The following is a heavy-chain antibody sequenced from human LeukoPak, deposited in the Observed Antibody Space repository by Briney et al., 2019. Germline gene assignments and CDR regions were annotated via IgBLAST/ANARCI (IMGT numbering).Heavy chain of an antibody. CDR3: ARIEGAVRGVKIFDY. CDR1: GYSIISGYY. V-gene: IGHV4-38-2*02. CDR2: IYYSGST. D-gene: IGHD3-10*01. J-gene: IGHJ4*02. Sequence: SETLSLTCTVSGYSIISGYYWGWIRQPPGKGLEWIGSIYYSGSTYYNPSLKSRVTISVDTSKNQFSLKLSSVTAADTAVYYCARIEGAVRGVKIFDYWGQGTLVTVSS.